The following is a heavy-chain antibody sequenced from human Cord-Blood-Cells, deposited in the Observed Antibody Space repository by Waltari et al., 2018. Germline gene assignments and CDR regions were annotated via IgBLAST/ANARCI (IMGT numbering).Heavy chain of an antibody. V-gene: IGHV4-39*01. CDR3: ARLSRDFWSGYPEY. Sequence: QLQLQESGPGLVKPSETLSLTCTVSGGSISSSSYYWGWIRQPPGKGLEWIGSIYYSGSTYYNPSLKSRVTISVDTSKNQFSLKLSSVTAADTAVYYCARLSRDFWSGYPEYWGQGTLVTVSS. J-gene: IGHJ4*02. D-gene: IGHD3-3*01. CDR1: GGSISSSSYY. CDR2: IYYSGST.